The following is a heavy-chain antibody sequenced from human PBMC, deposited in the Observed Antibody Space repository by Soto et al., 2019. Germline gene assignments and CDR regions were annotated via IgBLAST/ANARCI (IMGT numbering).Heavy chain of an antibody. Sequence: QVQLQESGPGLVEPSGPLSLTCKVAGDSISGSEWWSWVRQPPGKGLEWIAEIHHSGPTNYNPSLKSRVTITVDTSNNQFSLGLSSVTAADTAVYYCARGGITTVRNYYFDHWGQGTLVTVSS. CDR3: ARGGITTVRNYYFDH. J-gene: IGHJ4*02. CDR1: GDSISGSEW. CDR2: IHHSGPT. D-gene: IGHD1-20*01. V-gene: IGHV4-4*02.